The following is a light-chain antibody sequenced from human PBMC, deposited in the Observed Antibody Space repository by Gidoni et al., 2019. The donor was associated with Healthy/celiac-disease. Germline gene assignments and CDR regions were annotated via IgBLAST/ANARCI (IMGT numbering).Light chain of an antibody. J-gene: IGKJ4*01. Sequence: QMTQSPSSLSASVGDRVTITCQASQDISNYLNWYQQKPGKAPKLLIYDASNLETGVPPRFSGSGSGTDFTFTISSLQPEDIATYYCQQYDNLLTFGGGTKVEIK. CDR2: DAS. V-gene: IGKV1-33*01. CDR1: QDISNY. CDR3: QQYDNLLT.